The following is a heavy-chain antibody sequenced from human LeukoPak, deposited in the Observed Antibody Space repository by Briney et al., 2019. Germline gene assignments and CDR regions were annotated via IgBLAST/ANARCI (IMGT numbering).Heavy chain of an antibody. CDR1: GGSISSYY. D-gene: IGHD3-22*01. CDR3: ARVAGYYYDSTEDI. V-gene: IGHV4-4*07. Sequence: SETLSLTCTVSGGSISSYYWSWIRQPAGKGLEWIGCIYTSGSTNYNPSLKSRVTMSVDTSKNQFSLKLSSVTAADTAVYYCARVAGYYYDSTEDIWGQGTLVTVSP. CDR2: IYTSGST. J-gene: IGHJ4*02.